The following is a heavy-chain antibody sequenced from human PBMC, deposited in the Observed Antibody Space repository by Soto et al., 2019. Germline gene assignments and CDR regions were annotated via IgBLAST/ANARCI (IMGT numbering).Heavy chain of an antibody. D-gene: IGHD5-18*01. Sequence: SVKVSCKASGFTFTTSTIQWLRQTRGQRLEWIGWIVVGGGNTNFAQNFRQRVTISRDMSTSTAYMDLKSLTSDDTAVYYCATASAGYTFGFDFWGQGTLVTVSS. CDR1: GFTFTTST. CDR2: IVVGGGNT. V-gene: IGHV1-58*02. CDR3: ATASAGYTFGFDF. J-gene: IGHJ4*02.